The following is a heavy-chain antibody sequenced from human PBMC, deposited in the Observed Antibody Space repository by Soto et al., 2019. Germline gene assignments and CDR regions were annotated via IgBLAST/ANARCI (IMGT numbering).Heavy chain of an antibody. D-gene: IGHD3-3*01. CDR3: ARGGVVITSLPFDY. Sequence: SETLSLTCTVSGGSISSYYWSWIRQPPGKGPEWIGYIYYSGSTNYNPSLKSRVTISVDTSKNQFSLKLSSVTAADTAVYYCARGGVVITSLPFDYWGQGTLVTVSS. V-gene: IGHV4-59*08. CDR1: GGSISSYY. CDR2: IYYSGST. J-gene: IGHJ4*02.